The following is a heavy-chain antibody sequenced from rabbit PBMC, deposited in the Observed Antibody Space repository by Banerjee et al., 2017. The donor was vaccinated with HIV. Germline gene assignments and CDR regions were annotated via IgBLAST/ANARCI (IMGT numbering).Heavy chain of an antibody. CDR1: GFSFSSSYY. CDR2: IYGGDSGTS. CDR3: ARAISKYYNFNL. Sequence: QEQLVESGGGLVQPEGSLTLTCTASGFSFSSSYYMCWVRQAPGKGLEWIACIYGGDSGTSYYATWAKGRFTISKTSSTTVTLQMTSLTAADTATYFCARAISKYYNFNLWGQGTLVTVS. D-gene: IGHD1-1*01. V-gene: IGHV1S45*01. J-gene: IGHJ4*01.